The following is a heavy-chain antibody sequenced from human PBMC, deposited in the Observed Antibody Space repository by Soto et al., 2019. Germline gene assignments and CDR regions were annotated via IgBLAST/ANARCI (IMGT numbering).Heavy chain of an antibody. Sequence: QLQLQESGSGLVKPSQTLSLTCAVSGGSISSGGYSWSWIRQPPGKGLEWIGYIYQSGSTYYNPSLKSRVTISVDRAKNQFSLKLSSVTAADTAVYYCARGHYSNQRHYFDYWGQGTLGTVSS. CDR1: GGSISSGGYS. CDR3: ARGHYSNQRHYFDY. V-gene: IGHV4-30-2*01. D-gene: IGHD4-4*01. J-gene: IGHJ4*02. CDR2: IYQSGST.